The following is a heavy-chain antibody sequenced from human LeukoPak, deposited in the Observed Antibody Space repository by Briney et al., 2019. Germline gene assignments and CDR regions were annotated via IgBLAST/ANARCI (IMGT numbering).Heavy chain of an antibody. V-gene: IGHV1-24*01. D-gene: IGHD2-15*01. CDR3: ATAFQVAATYDY. CDR1: GHTLTELS. Sequence: ASVKVSCKVSGHTLTELSMHWVRQAPGKGLEWMGGFDPEDGETIYAQKFQGRVTMTEDTSTDTAYMELSSLRSEDTAVYYCATAFQVAATYDYWGQGTLVTVSS. CDR2: FDPEDGET. J-gene: IGHJ4*02.